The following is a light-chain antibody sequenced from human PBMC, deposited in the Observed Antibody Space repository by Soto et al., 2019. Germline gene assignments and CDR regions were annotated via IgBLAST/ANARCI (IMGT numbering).Light chain of an antibody. Sequence: ENVLTQSPGTLSLSPGERATLSCRASQSVSRNFLAWYQQKPGQAPRLLIYHASNRATGIPDRFSGSGSGTDFTLTLSRLEPEDFAMYYCQQYASARRTFGQGTNLEIK. V-gene: IGKV3-20*01. CDR1: QSVSRNF. CDR2: HAS. CDR3: QQYASARRT. J-gene: IGKJ2*01.